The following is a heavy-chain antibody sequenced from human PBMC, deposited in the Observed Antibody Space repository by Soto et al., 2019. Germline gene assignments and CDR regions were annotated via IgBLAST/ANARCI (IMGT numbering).Heavy chain of an antibody. J-gene: IGHJ4*02. CDR2: IYYSGST. V-gene: IGHV4-30-4*01. CDR3: ARVQRILNDSSGYYYTYYFDY. Sequence: QVQLQESGPGLVKPSQTLSLTCTVSGGSISSGDYYWSWIRQPPGKGLEWIGYIYYSGSTYYNLSLKSRVTISVDTSKNQFSLKLSSVTAADTAVYYCARVQRILNDSSGYYYTYYFDYWGQGTLVTVSS. CDR1: GGSISSGDYY. D-gene: IGHD3-22*01.